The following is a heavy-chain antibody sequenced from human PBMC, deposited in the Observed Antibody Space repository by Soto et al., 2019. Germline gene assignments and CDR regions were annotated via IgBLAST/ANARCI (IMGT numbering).Heavy chain of an antibody. CDR3: TRVGGYYGDYPNFDY. V-gene: IGHV4-59*01. J-gene: IGHJ4*02. Sequence: PSETLSLTCTVSSDSISSYYWSWIRQPPGKRLEWIGYISYSGSTDYNPSLKSRVTISGDTSKNQFSLKVSSVTAADTAVYYCTRVGGYYGDYPNFDYWGQGTLVTVSS. D-gene: IGHD4-17*01. CDR1: SDSISSYY. CDR2: ISYSGST.